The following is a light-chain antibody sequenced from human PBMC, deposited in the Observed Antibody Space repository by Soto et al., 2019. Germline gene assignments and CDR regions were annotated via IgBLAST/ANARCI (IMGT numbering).Light chain of an antibody. V-gene: IGKV3-20*01. Sequence: EVVLTQSPGTLSLSPGESATLFCRASQSVSNNYFAWYQQKPGQAPRLLIFGSSDRATGIPDRFSGSGSGTDFTLTISRLEPEDFAVYYCHQYGSSPPYTFGQGTKLEIK. CDR3: HQYGSSPPYT. J-gene: IGKJ2*01. CDR2: GSS. CDR1: QSVSNNY.